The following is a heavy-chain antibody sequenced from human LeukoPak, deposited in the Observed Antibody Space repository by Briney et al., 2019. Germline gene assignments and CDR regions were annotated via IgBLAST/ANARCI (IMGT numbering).Heavy chain of an antibody. V-gene: IGHV3-53*01. D-gene: IGHD4-23*01. CDR2: IYSGGST. CDR1: GFTVSTNY. J-gene: IGHJ4*02. CDR3: ARRAGGYSHPYDY. Sequence: GGSLRLSCVVSGFTVSTNYMSWVRQAPGKGLEGVSLIYSGGSTYYADSVKGRFTISRDNSKNALYLQMNSLRAEDTAVYYCARRAGGYSHPYDYWGQGTLVTVSS.